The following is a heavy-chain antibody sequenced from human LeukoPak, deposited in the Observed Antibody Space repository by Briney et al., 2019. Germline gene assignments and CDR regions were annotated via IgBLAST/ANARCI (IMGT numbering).Heavy chain of an antibody. J-gene: IGHJ4*02. CDR1: GFTFSSYA. CDR3: ARQGDYYDSSGYYGDFDY. V-gene: IGHV3-30*04. CDR2: ISYDGSNK. D-gene: IGHD3-22*01. Sequence: GGSLRLSCAASGFTFSSYAMHWVRQAPGKGLEWVAVISYDGSNKYYADSVKGRFTISRDNSKNTLYLQMNSLRAEDTAVYYCARQGDYYDSSGYYGDFDYWGQGTLVTVSS.